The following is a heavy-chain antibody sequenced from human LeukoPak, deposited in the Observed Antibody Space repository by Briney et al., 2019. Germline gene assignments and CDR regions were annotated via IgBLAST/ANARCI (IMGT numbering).Heavy chain of an antibody. CDR1: GYTFNHHG. CDR3: VRDPTNTSGRYAYFDY. CDR2: ISCYNGDT. Sequence: ASVTVSCKASGYTFNHHGISWVRQAPGQGLEWMGWISCYNGDTNYAQNLQGRVTMSTDTSTSTAYMELTGLRSDDTAVYYCVRDPTNTSGRYAYFDYWGQGTLVTVSS. V-gene: IGHV1-18*01. J-gene: IGHJ4*02. D-gene: IGHD6-19*01.